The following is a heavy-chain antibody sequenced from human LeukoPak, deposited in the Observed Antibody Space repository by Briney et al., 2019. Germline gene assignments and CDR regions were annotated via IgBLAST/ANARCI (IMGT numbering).Heavy chain of an antibody. CDR2: IIPIFGTA. J-gene: IGHJ4*02. V-gene: IGHV1-69*05. CDR1: GGTFSSYA. D-gene: IGHD5-18*01. CDR3: ARVSWDTAMAVTDY. Sequence: GASVKVSCKASGGTFSSYAISWVLQAPGQGLEWMGRIIPIFGTANYAQKFQGRVTITTDESTSTAYMELSSLRSEDTAVYYCARVSWDTAMAVTDYWGQGTLVTVSS.